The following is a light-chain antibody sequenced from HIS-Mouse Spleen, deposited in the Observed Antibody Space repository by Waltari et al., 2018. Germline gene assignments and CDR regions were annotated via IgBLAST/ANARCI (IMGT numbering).Light chain of an antibody. CDR3: NSRDSSGNHVV. J-gene: IGLJ2*01. CDR2: GKN. CDR1: SLRSYY. V-gene: IGLV3-19*01. Sequence: SSELTQDPAVSVALGQTVRITCQGDSLRSYYASWYQQKPGKAPVLVIYGKNNRPSVIPDRFSGSSSGNTASLTITGAQAEDEADYYCNSRDSSGNHVVFGGGTKLTVL.